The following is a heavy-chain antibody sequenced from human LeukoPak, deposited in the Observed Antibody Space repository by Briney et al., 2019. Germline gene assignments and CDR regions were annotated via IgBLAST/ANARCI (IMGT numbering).Heavy chain of an antibody. V-gene: IGHV4-34*01. J-gene: IGHJ4*02. CDR2: INHSGST. CDR3: ASPAIAARREFDY. Sequence: NPSETLSLTCAVYGGSFSGYYWSWIRQPPGKGLEWIGEINHSGSTNYNPSLKSRVTISVDTSKNQFSLKLSSVTAADTAVYYCASPAIAARREFDYWGQGTLVTVSS. D-gene: IGHD6-6*01. CDR1: GGSFSGYY.